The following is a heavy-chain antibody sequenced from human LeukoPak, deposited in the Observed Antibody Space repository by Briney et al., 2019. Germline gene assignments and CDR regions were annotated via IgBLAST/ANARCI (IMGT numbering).Heavy chain of an antibody. CDR2: ISYDGSNK. J-gene: IGHJ5*02. CDR3: ARDSRQVILWFGELNYNWFDP. V-gene: IGHV3-30*04. CDR1: GFTFSSYA. D-gene: IGHD3-10*01. Sequence: PGGSLRLSCAASGFTFSSYAMHWVRQAPGKGLEWVAVISYDGSNKYYADSVKGRFTISRDNSKNTLYLQMNSLRAEDTAVYYCARDSRQVILWFGELNYNWFDPWGQGTLVTVSS.